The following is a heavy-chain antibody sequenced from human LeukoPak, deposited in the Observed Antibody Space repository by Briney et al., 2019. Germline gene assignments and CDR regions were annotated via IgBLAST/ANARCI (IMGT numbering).Heavy chain of an antibody. CDR1: GGTFSSYA. CDR3: ARAGFRFYDSSGCYYYMDV. D-gene: IGHD3-22*01. CDR2: IIPIFGTA. Sequence: ASVKVSCKASGGTFSSYAISWVRQAPGQGLEWMGGIIPIFGTANYAQKFQGRVTITADESTSTAYMELSSLRSEDTAVYYCARAGFRFYDSSGCYYYMDVWGKGTTVTVSS. V-gene: IGHV1-69*13. J-gene: IGHJ6*03.